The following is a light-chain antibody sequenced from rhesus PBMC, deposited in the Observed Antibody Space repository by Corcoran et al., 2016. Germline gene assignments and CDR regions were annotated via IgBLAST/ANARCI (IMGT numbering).Light chain of an antibody. V-gene: IGKV1-28*02. J-gene: IGKJ4*01. CDR2: TAS. CDR1: QGISSY. Sequence: DIQMTQSPSSLSASVGDTVTITCRASQGISSYLNWFQQKPGKAPKLLIYTASSLESGVPSRFRGSGFGTDFTLTISSLQPEDFATYYCQQHNTYPLTFGGGTKVEIK. CDR3: QQHNTYPLT.